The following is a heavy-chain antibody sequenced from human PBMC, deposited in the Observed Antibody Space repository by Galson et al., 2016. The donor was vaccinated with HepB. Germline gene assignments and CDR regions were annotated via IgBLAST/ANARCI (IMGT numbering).Heavy chain of an antibody. J-gene: IGHJ6*02. CDR3: ARGDNSNDDYYYYGMDV. CDR1: GFTFSNYG. D-gene: IGHD1-20*01. V-gene: IGHV3-33*08. Sequence: SLRLSCAASGFTFSNYGMHWVRQAPGKGLEWVALIWLDGTNKYCAESVKGRFTISRDNSKNTLFLQMNSLRVDDTGVYYCARGDNSNDDYYYYGMDVWGLGTTVTVS. CDR2: IWLDGTNK.